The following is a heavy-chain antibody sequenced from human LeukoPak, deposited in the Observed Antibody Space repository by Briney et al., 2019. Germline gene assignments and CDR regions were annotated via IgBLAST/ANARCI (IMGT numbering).Heavy chain of an antibody. J-gene: IGHJ4*02. V-gene: IGHV3-23*01. CDR3: ARGGRTTSGLDY. CDR1: GFTFSTSS. D-gene: IGHD2-2*01. CDR2: ISGRGDIT. Sequence: VQPGGSLRLSCVASGFTFSTSSMNWVRQAPGRGLEWVSIISGRGDITFFADSVKGRFTISRDNSKSTLYLQMNSLRDDDTAIYYCARGGRTTSGLDYCGQGTLVTVSS.